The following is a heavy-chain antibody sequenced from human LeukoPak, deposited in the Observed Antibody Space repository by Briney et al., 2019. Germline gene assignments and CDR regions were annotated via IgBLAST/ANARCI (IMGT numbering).Heavy chain of an antibody. D-gene: IGHD3-22*01. CDR1: GFTFSSYE. Sequence: GGSLRLSCAASGFTFSSYEMNWVRQAPGKGLEWVSYISSSGSTIYYADSVKGRFTISRDNAKNSLYLQMNSLRAEDTAVYYCATYSSPPVLAHHWGQGTLVTVSS. CDR3: ATYSSPPVLAHH. J-gene: IGHJ1*01. V-gene: IGHV3-48*03. CDR2: ISSSGSTI.